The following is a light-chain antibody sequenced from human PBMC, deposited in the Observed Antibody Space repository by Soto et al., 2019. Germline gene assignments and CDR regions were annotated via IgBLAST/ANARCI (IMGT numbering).Light chain of an antibody. Sequence: DIQMTQSPSSLSASVGDRVTITCRASQSISSFLNWYQQKPGKAPKPLIYAASSLQSGVPARFSGSGSGIYFTLTISSLQHEDFATYYCQQSYSVPCTFGQGTKLEIK. J-gene: IGKJ2*02. V-gene: IGKV1-39*01. CDR1: QSISSF. CDR2: AAS. CDR3: QQSYSVPCT.